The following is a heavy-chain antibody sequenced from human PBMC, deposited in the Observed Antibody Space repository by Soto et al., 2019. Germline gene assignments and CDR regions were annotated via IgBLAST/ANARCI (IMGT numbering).Heavy chain of an antibody. J-gene: IGHJ5*02. V-gene: IGHV4-31*03. Sequence: VQLQESGPGLVEPSQTLSLVCSVSGDSLSYGGYYWSWVRQPPGKALAWIGFVYHTGATYYHPSLDTWLTMAVYLSKNEFSLKLTAVTAAYTATCCCAREGHSSGERLDPWGQGILVTVSS. CDR2: VYHTGAT. D-gene: IGHD1-26*01. CDR3: AREGHSSGERLDP. CDR1: GDSLSYGGYY.